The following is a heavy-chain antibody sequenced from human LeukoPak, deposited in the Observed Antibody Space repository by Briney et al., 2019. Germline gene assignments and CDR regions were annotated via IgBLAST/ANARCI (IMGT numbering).Heavy chain of an antibody. CDR1: GLTFSSYS. J-gene: IGHJ4*02. V-gene: IGHV3-7*01. D-gene: IGHD5-18*01. CDR2: IKQVGSEK. CDR3: ARDSPERGYSYGPLDNYFDY. Sequence: GRSLRLAWAPAGLTFSSYSMGWVRHAPGEGREWGANIKQVGSEKYYVDSVKGRFTISRDNAKNSLYLQMNSLRAEDTAVYYCARDSPERGYSYGPLDNYFDYWGQGTLVTVSS.